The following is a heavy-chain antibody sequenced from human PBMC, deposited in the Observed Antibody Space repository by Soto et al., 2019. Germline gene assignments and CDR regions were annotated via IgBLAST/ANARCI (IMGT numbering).Heavy chain of an antibody. Sequence: GGSLRLSCAASGFTFSSYWMSWVRQAPGKGLEWVANIKQDGSEKYYVDSVKGRFTISRDNAKNSLYLQMSSLRAEDTAVYYCARGNIVVVVAATSLPDYWGQGTLVTVSS. D-gene: IGHD2-15*01. CDR3: ARGNIVVVVAATSLPDY. J-gene: IGHJ4*02. CDR1: GFTFSSYW. CDR2: IKQDGSEK. V-gene: IGHV3-7*03.